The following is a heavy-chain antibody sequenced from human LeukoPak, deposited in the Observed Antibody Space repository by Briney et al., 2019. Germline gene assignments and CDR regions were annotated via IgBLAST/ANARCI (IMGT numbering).Heavy chain of an antibody. CDR1: GYTFTRYY. V-gene: IGHV1-2*02. J-gene: IGHJ6*02. CDR2: INPNSGGT. Sequence: ASVKVSCKASGYTFTRYYMHWVRQAPGQGLEWMGWINPNSGGTNYAQKFQGRVSMTRDTSISTAYMELSWLRSDDTAVYYCARQMDSYYYGMDVWGQGTTVTVSS. CDR3: ARQMDSYYYGMDV.